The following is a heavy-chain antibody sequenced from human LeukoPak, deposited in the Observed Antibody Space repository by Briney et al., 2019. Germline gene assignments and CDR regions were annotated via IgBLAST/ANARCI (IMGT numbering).Heavy chain of an antibody. Sequence: GGSLRLSCAASGFTFSIYWMYWARQAPGKGLMWVSRCDSDGGGTTYVDSVKGRFTVSRDNAKSTLYLQMSSLRAEDTAVYYCATSSVWGGAFNIWGQGTMVTVSS. D-gene: IGHD3-16*01. CDR3: ATSSVWGGAFNI. V-gene: IGHV3-74*01. J-gene: IGHJ3*02. CDR1: GFTFSIYW. CDR2: CDSDGGGT.